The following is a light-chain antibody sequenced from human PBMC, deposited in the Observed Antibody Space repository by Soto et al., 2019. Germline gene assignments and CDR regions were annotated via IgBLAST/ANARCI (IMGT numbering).Light chain of an antibody. CDR3: QQYNNWPIT. J-gene: IGKJ5*01. CDR1: QSINNN. Sequence: DIQMTQSPSSLSASLGDRVTITCRASQSINNNLKWYQQRPGEAPKLLIYAASSLQGGVPSRFSGSGSGTVFTLTISGLQPEDFAVYYCQQYNNWPITFGQGTRLEIK. CDR2: AAS. V-gene: IGKV1-39*01.